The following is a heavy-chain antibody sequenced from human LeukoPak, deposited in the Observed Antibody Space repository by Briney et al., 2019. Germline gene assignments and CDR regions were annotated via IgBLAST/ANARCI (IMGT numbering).Heavy chain of an antibody. V-gene: IGHV3-30*18. D-gene: IGHD6-19*01. Sequence: GGSLRLSCAASGFTFSSYGMHWVRQAPGKGLEWVAVISYDGSNKYYADSVKGRFTISRDSSKNTLYLQMNSLRAEDTAVYYCAKDHSSGWYVDYFDYWGQGTLVTVSS. CDR2: ISYDGSNK. J-gene: IGHJ4*02. CDR3: AKDHSSGWYVDYFDY. CDR1: GFTFSSYG.